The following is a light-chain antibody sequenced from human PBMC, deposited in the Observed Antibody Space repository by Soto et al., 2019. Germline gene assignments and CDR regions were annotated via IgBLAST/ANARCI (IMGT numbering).Light chain of an antibody. Sequence: EVVLTQSPGSLSLSPGERATLSCRASQSFSARYLAWYQQKNGQAPRLLIYGASNRATGIPDRFSGGGSGTDFTLTIIRLEPEDFAVYYCHQYGASPLTFGGGTKVEIK. CDR2: GAS. CDR3: HQYGASPLT. J-gene: IGKJ4*01. V-gene: IGKV3-20*01. CDR1: QSFSARY.